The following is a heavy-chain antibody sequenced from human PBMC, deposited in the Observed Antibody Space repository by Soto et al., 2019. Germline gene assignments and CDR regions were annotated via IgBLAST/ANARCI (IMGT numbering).Heavy chain of an antibody. CDR3: ASSVSNCSGGSGHYCFDY. J-gene: IGHJ4*02. CDR2: IIPIFGTA. D-gene: IGHD2-15*01. V-gene: IGHV1-69*13. CDR1: GGTFSSYA. Sequence: ASVKVSCKASGGTFSSYAISWVRQAPGQGLEWMGGIIPIFGTANYAQKFQGRVTITADESTSTAYMELSSLRSDDTAVYYCASSVSNCSGGSGHYCFDYWGQRTLVTVSS.